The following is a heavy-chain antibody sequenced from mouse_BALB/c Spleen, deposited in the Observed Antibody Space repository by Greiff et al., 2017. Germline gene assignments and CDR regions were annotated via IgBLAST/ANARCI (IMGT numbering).Heavy chain of an antibody. CDR2: ISYSGST. D-gene: IGHD2-1*01. J-gene: IGHJ3*01. Sequence: EVKLEESGPSLVKPSQTLSLTCSVTGDSITSGYWNWIRKFPGNKLEYMGYISYSGSTYYNPSLKSRISITRDTSKNQYYLQLNSVTTEDTATYYCARSGDGNYPAWFAYWGQGTLVTVSA. V-gene: IGHV3-8*02. CDR3: ARSGDGNYPAWFAY. CDR1: GDSITSGY.